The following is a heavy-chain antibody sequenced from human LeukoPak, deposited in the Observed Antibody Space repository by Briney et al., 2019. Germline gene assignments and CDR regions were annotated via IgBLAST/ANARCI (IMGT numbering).Heavy chain of an antibody. J-gene: IGHJ4*02. V-gene: IGHV3-23*01. Sequence: GGTLRLSCAASGFTFSSHGMNWVRQAPGKGLEWVSGIRGDGVTTYYADSVKGRFTISRDNAKNSLYLQMNSLRAEDTALYYCARDGLTTVTTLGYYFDYWGQGTLVTVSS. D-gene: IGHD4-17*01. CDR2: IRGDGVTT. CDR3: ARDGLTTVTTLGYYFDY. CDR1: GFTFSSHG.